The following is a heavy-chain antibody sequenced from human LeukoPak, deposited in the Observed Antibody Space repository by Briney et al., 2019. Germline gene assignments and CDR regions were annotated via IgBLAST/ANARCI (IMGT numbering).Heavy chain of an antibody. CDR1: GFTFSSYE. Sequence: GGSLRLSCAASGFTFSSYEMNWVRQAPGKGLEWVSYISSSGSTIYYADSVKGRFTISRDNAKNSLYLQMNSLRAEDTAVYYCARDSYGSGSYPNWFDPWGQGTLVTVSS. CDR3: ARDSYGSGSYPNWFDP. V-gene: IGHV3-48*03. CDR2: ISSSGSTI. D-gene: IGHD3-10*01. J-gene: IGHJ5*02.